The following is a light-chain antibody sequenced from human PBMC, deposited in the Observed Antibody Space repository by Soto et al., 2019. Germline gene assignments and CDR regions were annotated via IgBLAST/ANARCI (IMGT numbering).Light chain of an antibody. Sequence: DIQMTQYPSTLSASVGERVTISCRASQSVNHWLAWYQRKPGKAPKLLIHDASTLESGIPSRFSGSGSGTEFTLTISSLQPDDFATYYCQQYNSYWTFGQGTRLEIK. V-gene: IGKV1-5*01. CDR2: DAS. CDR1: QSVNHW. J-gene: IGKJ5*01. CDR3: QQYNSYWT.